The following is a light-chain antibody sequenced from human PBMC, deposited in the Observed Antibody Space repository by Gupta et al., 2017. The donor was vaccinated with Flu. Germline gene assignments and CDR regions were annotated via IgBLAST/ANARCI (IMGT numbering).Light chain of an antibody. V-gene: IGLV2-14*03. CDR3: TSVTTSSTWV. CDR1: SLDIGTYNY. CDR2: EVT. Sequence: SGLTQPASVSGSPGPSLTISCTGTSLDIGTYNYVSWYQQHPGKAPKRMIYEVTKRPSGVADRFSGSKCGNTASLTISGLQGEDEAHYYCTSVTTSSTWVFGGGTKMTVL. J-gene: IGLJ3*02.